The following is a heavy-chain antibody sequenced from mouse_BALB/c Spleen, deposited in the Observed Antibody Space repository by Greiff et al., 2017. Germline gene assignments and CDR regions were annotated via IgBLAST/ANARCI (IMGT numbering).Heavy chain of an antibody. J-gene: IGHJ3*01. V-gene: IGHV14-3*02. Sequence: EVQLQQSGAELVKPGASVKLSCTASGFNIKDTYMHWVKQRPEQGLEWIGRIDPANGNTKYDPKFQGKATITADTSSNTAYLQLSSLTSEDTAVDYCAYLPYDGSSRSYWGQGTLVTVSA. CDR1: GFNIKDTY. CDR3: AYLPYDGSSRSY. D-gene: IGHD1-1*01. CDR2: IDPANGNT.